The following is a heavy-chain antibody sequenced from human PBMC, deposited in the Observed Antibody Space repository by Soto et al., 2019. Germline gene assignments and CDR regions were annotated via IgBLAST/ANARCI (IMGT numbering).Heavy chain of an antibody. CDR1: GGSISSSSYY. J-gene: IGHJ4*02. D-gene: IGHD6-6*01. Sequence: QLQLQESGPGLVKPSETLSLTCTVSGGSISSSSYYWGWIRQPPGKGLEWIGSIYYSGSTYYNPCLKSRVTISVDTSKNHISLKLSSVTAADTAMYYCAVEYSSSSGYFDYWGQGTLVTVSS. V-gene: IGHV4-39*02. CDR2: IYYSGST. CDR3: AVEYSSSSGYFDY.